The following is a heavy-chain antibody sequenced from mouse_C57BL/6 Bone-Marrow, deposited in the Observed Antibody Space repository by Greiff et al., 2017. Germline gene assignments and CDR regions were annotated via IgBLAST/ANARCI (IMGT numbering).Heavy chain of an antibody. D-gene: IGHD3-2*02. V-gene: IGHV1-7*01. CDR3: ARRSGTGEYYAMDC. CDR1: GYTFTSYW. J-gene: IGHJ4*01. Sequence: VQLQESGAELAKPGASVKLSCKASGYTFTSYWLHWVQQRPGQGLEWIGYINPSSGYTKYNQKVKDKATLTADKSSSTAYMQLSSLTYEDSAVYDCARRSGTGEYYAMDCWGQGTSVTVSS. CDR2: INPSSGYT.